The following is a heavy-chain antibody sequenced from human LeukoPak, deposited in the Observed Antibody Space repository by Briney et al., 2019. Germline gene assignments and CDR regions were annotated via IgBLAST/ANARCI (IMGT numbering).Heavy chain of an antibody. J-gene: IGHJ4*02. D-gene: IGHD3-22*01. Sequence: SGTLSLTCAVSGGSISSSNWWSWVRQPPGKGLEWIGEIYHSGSTNYNPSLKSRVTISVDKSKNQFSLKLSSVTAADTAVYYCARHEWNDYYDSSGYFYYWGQGTLVTVSS. V-gene: IGHV4-4*02. CDR2: IYHSGST. CDR3: ARHEWNDYYDSSGYFYY. CDR1: GGSISSSNW.